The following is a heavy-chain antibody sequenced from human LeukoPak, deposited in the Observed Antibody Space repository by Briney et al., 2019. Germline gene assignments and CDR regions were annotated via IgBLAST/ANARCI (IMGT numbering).Heavy chain of an antibody. Sequence: GGSLRLSCAASGFTFSSYGMHWVRQAPGKGLEWVAVIWYDGSNKYYADSVKGRFTISRDNSKNTLYLQMNSLRAEDTAVYYCGRDNDTVTTLDYWGQGTLVTVSS. D-gene: IGHD4-17*01. CDR3: GRDNDTVTTLDY. CDR1: GFTFSSYG. J-gene: IGHJ4*02. V-gene: IGHV3-33*01. CDR2: IWYDGSNK.